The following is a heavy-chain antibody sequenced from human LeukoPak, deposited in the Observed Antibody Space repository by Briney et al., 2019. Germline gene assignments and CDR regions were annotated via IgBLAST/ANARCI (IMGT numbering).Heavy chain of an antibody. V-gene: IGHV3-23*01. CDR1: GFTFRSHA. CDR2: ISGSGGIT. J-gene: IGHJ4*02. Sequence: GGSLRLSCAASGFTFRSHAMSWVRQAPGKGLEWVSGISGSGGITYYADSVKGRFTISRDNSKNILFLQVNSLRAEDTAVYYCAKDLWLDPGDYWGQGTLVTVSS. CDR3: AKDLWLDPGDY. D-gene: IGHD6-19*01.